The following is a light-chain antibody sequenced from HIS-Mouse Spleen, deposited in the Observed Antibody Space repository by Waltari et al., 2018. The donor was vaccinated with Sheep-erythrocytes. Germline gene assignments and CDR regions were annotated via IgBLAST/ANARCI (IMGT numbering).Light chain of an antibody. V-gene: IGLV2-14*01. CDR3: YSTDSSGNHRV. CDR1: SSDVGGSNY. J-gene: IGLJ2*01. CDR2: EDS. Sequence: QSALTQPASVSGSPGQSITISCTGTSSDVGGSNYVSWYQQHPGKAPKLMIYEDSKRPSGIPERFSGSSSGTMATLTISGAQVEDEADYYCYSTDSSGNHRVFGGGTKLTVL.